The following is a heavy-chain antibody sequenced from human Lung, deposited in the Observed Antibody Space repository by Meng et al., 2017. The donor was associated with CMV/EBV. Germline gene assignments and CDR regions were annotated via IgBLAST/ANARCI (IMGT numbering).Heavy chain of an antibody. CDR1: CDARNAYS. V-gene: IGHV4-4*07. D-gene: IGHD2-21*02. Sequence: HLPGSCQYFVTLSRTLSLPWPDICDARNAYSWSRLSQSAGMELQWMWCISTSWCINYPASLTSRVTLSVDTSKNQISLQLISVKAADTAVYYCAREVTDMENFDYWGQGTLVTVSS. J-gene: IGHJ4*02. CDR2: ISTSWCI. CDR3: AREVTDMENFDY.